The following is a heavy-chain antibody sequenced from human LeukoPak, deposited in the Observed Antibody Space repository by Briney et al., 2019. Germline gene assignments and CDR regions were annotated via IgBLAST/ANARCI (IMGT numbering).Heavy chain of an antibody. Sequence: PSETLSLTCTVSGGSISISSSYYWGWIRQPPGKGLEWIGTIYYSGSTYYNPSLKSRVTMSIDASKNQFSLNLGSVTAADTAVYYCAILPSTVTRAYWGQGTLVTVSS. V-gene: IGHV4-39*01. J-gene: IGHJ4*02. CDR1: GGSISISSSYY. CDR3: AILPSTVTRAY. D-gene: IGHD4-17*01. CDR2: IYYSGST.